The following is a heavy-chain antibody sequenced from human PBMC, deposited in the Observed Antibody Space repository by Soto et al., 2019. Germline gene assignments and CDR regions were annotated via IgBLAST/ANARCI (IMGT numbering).Heavy chain of an antibody. CDR1: GFTFSSYG. J-gene: IGHJ4*02. V-gene: IGHV3-33*01. Sequence: QVQLVESGGGVVQPGRSLRLSCAASGFTFSSYGMHWVRQAPGKGPEWVAVIWYDGSNKYYADSVKGRFTISRDNSKNTLYLQMNSLSAEDTAVYYCARTYHDYGDYWGQGTLVTVSS. CDR3: ARTYHDYGDY. CDR2: IWYDGSNK.